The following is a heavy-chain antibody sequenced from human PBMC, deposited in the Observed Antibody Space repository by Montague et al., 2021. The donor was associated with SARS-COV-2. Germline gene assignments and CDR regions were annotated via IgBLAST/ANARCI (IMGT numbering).Heavy chain of an antibody. D-gene: IGHD6-13*01. CDR3: ARGEQQQPNFYYYYYYGMDV. V-gene: IGHV3-53*01. Sequence: SLRLSCAASGFTVSSNYMSWVRQAPGKGLEWVSVIYSGGSTYYADSVKGRFTISRDNSKNTLYLQMNSLRAEDTAVYYCARGEQQQPNFYYYYYYGMDVWGQGTTVTVSS. CDR1: GFTVSSNY. CDR2: IYSGGST. J-gene: IGHJ6*02.